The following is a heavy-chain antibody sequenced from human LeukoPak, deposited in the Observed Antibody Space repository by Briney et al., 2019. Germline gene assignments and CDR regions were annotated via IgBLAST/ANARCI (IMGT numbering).Heavy chain of an antibody. CDR2: ISSSSSYT. CDR1: GFTFSDYY. V-gene: IGHV3-11*06. D-gene: IGHD3-22*01. J-gene: IGHJ4*02. Sequence: GGSLRLSCAASGFTFSDYYMSWIRQAPGKGLEWVSYISSSSSYTNYADSVKGRFTISRDNAKNSLYLQMNSLRAEDTAVYYCARTTYYYDSSGYSTNWGQGTLVTVSS. CDR3: ARTTYYYDSSGYSTN.